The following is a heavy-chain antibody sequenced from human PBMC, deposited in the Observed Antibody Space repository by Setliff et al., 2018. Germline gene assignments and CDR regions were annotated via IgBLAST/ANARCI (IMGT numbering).Heavy chain of an antibody. CDR2: INPNSGGT. J-gene: IGHJ4*02. CDR1: GYDFTDHY. CDR3: ARDRSYYYGSGGVCDY. D-gene: IGHD3-10*01. V-gene: IGHV1-2*02. Sequence: ASVKVSCKASGYDFTDHYLHWLRQAPGQGPEWMGWINPNSGGTNYAQKFQGRVTMTRDTSISTAYMELSRLRSDDTAVYYCARDRSYYYGSGGVCDYWGQGTLVTVSS.